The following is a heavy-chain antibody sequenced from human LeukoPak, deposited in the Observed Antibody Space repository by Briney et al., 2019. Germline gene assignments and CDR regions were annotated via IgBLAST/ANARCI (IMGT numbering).Heavy chain of an antibody. J-gene: IGHJ4*02. CDR1: GFTFSGYT. CDR2: ISSSSSSI. D-gene: IGHD1-1*01. V-gene: IGHV3-21*01. Sequence: RGSLRLSCAPSGFTFSGYTMSWVRQAPGKGLEWVSSISSSSSSIYYAATVKGRFTISRDNAKNSLYLQMNSLRAEDTAVYYCARSGYNWNDVIFFDYWGQGILVTVSS. CDR3: ARSGYNWNDVIFFDY.